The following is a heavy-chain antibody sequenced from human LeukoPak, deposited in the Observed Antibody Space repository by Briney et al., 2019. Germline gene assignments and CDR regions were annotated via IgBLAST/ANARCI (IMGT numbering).Heavy chain of an antibody. J-gene: IGHJ4*02. D-gene: IGHD3-16*01. V-gene: IGHV3-7*03. Sequence: GGSLRLSCAVSGFSFTNFWMSWVRQAPGRGLEWVANIHPEGNEKYHVESVKGGFTIARDNTKNLLFMQMNGLRAEDTPVYYCGRGAAFSGDHWGQGTLVTVSS. CDR2: IHPEGNEK. CDR3: GRGAAFSGDH. CDR1: GFSFTNFW.